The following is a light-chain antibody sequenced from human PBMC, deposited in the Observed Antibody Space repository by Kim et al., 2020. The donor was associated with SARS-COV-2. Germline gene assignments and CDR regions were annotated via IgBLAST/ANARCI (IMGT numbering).Light chain of an antibody. CDR3: QAWDSNTVV. Sequence: SGSQGKTASIIWSGEKLGDKYASWYQQKPGQSPVVVIYQGKNRPSGIPERFSGSSSGNTATLTISETQAMDEADYYCQAWDSNTVVFGGGTRLTVL. J-gene: IGLJ2*01. CDR1: KLGDKY. CDR2: QGK. V-gene: IGLV3-1*01.